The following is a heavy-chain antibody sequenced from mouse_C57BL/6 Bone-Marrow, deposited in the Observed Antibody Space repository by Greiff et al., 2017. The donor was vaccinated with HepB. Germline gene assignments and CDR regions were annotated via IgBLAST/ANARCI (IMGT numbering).Heavy chain of an antibody. J-gene: IGHJ3*01. Sequence: QVQLQQPGAELVKPGASVKLSCKASGYTFTSYWMQWVKQRPGQGLEWIGDIYPGSGSTNYNEKFKSKATLTVDTSSSTAYMQLSSLTSEDSAVYYCARGLPWFAYWGQGTLVTVSA. CDR3: ARGLPWFAY. CDR1: GYTFTSYW. V-gene: IGHV1-55*01. D-gene: IGHD2-4*01. CDR2: IYPGSGST.